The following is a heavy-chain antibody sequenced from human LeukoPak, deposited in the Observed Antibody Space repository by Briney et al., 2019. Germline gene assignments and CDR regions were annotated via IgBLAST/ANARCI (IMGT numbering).Heavy chain of an antibody. J-gene: IGHJ4*02. D-gene: IGHD1-26*01. Sequence: GGSLRLSCAASGFTFSSYAMSWVRQAPGKGLEWVSAISGSGGSTYYADSVKGRFTISRDNSKNTLYLQMNSLRAEDTAVYYSAKVGPRTHYETRGPYYFDYWGQGTLVTVSS. CDR1: GFTFSSYA. CDR3: AKVGPRTHYETRGPYYFDY. CDR2: ISGSGGST. V-gene: IGHV3-23*01.